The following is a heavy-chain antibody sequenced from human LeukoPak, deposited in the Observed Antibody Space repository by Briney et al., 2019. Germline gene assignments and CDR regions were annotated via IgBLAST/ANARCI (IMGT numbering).Heavy chain of an antibody. Sequence: GGSLRLSCAASGFTFSSYAMSWVRQAPGKGLEWVSAISGSGGGTYYADSVKGRFTISRDNSKNTLYLQMNSLRAEDTAVYYCAKGLGYSSSWPYYYYYGMDVWGQGTTVTVSS. CDR1: GFTFSSYA. J-gene: IGHJ6*02. CDR3: AKGLGYSSSWPYYYYYGMDV. CDR2: ISGSGGGT. D-gene: IGHD6-13*01. V-gene: IGHV3-23*01.